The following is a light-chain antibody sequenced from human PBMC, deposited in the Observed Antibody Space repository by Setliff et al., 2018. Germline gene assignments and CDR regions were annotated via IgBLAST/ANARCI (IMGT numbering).Light chain of an antibody. J-gene: IGLJ1*01. Sequence: QSVLTQPPSASGSPGQSATISCTGASSDVGGYNYVSWYQQHPGKAPKLMIYEVSKRPSGVPDRFSGSKSGNTASLTVSGLQAEDEADYYCSSYAGSNNEVFGTGTKGTVL. CDR3: SSYAGSNNEV. CDR1: SSDVGGYNY. V-gene: IGLV2-8*01. CDR2: EVS.